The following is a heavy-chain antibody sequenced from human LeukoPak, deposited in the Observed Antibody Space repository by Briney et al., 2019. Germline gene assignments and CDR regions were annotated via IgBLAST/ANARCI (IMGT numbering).Heavy chain of an antibody. D-gene: IGHD6-13*01. V-gene: IGHV3-7*01. Sequence: GGSLRLSCAASGFTFSTYGMSWVRQAPGKGLEWVANIKQDGSEKYYLDSVKGRFTISRGNAKNSLYLQMNSLRAEDTAVYYCARGESAAGKYWGQGTLVTVSS. CDR2: IKQDGSEK. CDR3: ARGESAAGKY. J-gene: IGHJ4*02. CDR1: GFTFSTYG.